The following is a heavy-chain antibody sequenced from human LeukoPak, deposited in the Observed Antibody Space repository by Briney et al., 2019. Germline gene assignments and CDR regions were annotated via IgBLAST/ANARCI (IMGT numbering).Heavy chain of an antibody. CDR1: GGSISSSSYY. D-gene: IGHD6-13*01. CDR3: ARVSGSSLGYFDY. V-gene: IGHV4-39*01. Sequence: PSETLSLTCTVSGGSISSSSYYWGWIRQPPGKGLEWIGSIYYSGSTYYNPSLKSRITISVDTSKNQFSLKLSSVTAADTAVYYCARVSGSSLGYFDYWGQGTLVTVSS. CDR2: IYYSGST. J-gene: IGHJ4*02.